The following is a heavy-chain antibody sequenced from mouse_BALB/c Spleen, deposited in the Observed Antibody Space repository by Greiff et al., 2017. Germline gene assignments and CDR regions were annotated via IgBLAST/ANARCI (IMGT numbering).Heavy chain of an antibody. CDR1: GFTFSNYW. CDR3: TRRMRLRSAMDY. D-gene: IGHD1-2*01. Sequence: EVMLVESGGGLVQPGGSMKLSCVASGFTFSNYWMNWVRQSPEKGLEWVAEIRLKSNNYATHYAESVKGRFTISRDDSKSSVYLQMNNLRAEDTGIYYCTRRMRLRSAMDYWGQGTSVTVSS. V-gene: IGHV6-6*02. CDR2: IRLKSNNYAT. J-gene: IGHJ4*01.